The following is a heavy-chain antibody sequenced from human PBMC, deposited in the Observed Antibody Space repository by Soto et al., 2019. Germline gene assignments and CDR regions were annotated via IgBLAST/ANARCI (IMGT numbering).Heavy chain of an antibody. Sequence: SETLSLTCTVSSGSISSDYWGWIRQPPGKGLEWLGHIYYGGSTNYNSSLKSRVTISVDTSKNQFSLKLSSVTAADTAVYYCARWRCNTGSCYLDYWGQG. CDR1: SGSISSDY. V-gene: IGHV4-59*08. CDR3: ARWRCNTGSCYLDY. CDR2: IYYGGST. J-gene: IGHJ4*02. D-gene: IGHD2-8*02.